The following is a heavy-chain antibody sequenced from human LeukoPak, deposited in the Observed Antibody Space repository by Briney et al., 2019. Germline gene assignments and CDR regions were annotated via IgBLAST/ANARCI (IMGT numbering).Heavy chain of an antibody. V-gene: IGHV3-23*01. J-gene: IGHJ5*02. Sequence: GGSLRLSCAASGFTFSSYAMSWVRQAPGKGLEWVSAISGSGGSTYYADSVKGRFTISRDNSKNTLYLLLNNLRAEDTAVYYCAREIKTNWFDLWGQGTLVTVSS. CDR3: AREIKTNWFDL. CDR1: GFTFSSYA. CDR2: ISGSGGST.